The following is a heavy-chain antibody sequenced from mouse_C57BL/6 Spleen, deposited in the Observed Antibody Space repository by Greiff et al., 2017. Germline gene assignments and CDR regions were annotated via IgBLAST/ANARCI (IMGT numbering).Heavy chain of an antibody. D-gene: IGHD2-3*01. CDR2: IYPRSGNT. CDR3: ARSDDGYPPWFAY. Sequence: VQLQQSGAELARPGASVKLSCKASGYTFTSYGISWVKQRTGQGLEWIGEIYPRSGNTYYNEKFKGKATLTADKSSSTAYMELRSLTSEDSAVYFCARSDDGYPPWFAYWGQGTLVTVSA. V-gene: IGHV1-81*01. CDR1: GYTFTSYG. J-gene: IGHJ3*01.